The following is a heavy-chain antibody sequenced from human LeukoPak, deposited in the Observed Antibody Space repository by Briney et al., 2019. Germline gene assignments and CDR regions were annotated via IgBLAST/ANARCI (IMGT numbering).Heavy chain of an antibody. CDR2: IDPSDSYT. D-gene: IGHD3-9*01. CDR1: GHSFTSYW. V-gene: IGHV5-10-1*01. J-gene: IGHJ5*02. Sequence: GESLKISCKGSGHSFTSYWISWVRQMPGKGLEWMGRIDPSDSYTNYSPSFQGHVTISADKSISTAYLQWSSLKASDTAMYYCARRTTYYDILTGWEDWFDPWGQGTLVTVSS. CDR3: ARRTTYYDILTGWEDWFDP.